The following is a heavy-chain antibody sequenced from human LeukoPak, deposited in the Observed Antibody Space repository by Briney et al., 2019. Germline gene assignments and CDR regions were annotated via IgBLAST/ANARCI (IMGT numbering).Heavy chain of an antibody. D-gene: IGHD5-12*01. J-gene: IGHJ4*02. V-gene: IGHV4-30-4*07. CDR1: GGSIGSGGYS. Sequence: PSETLSLTCAVSGGSIGSGGYSWSWIRQPPGKGLEWIGYIYYSGSTQYNPSLKSRVITSVDTSKNQFSLKLSSVTAADTAMYYCARVSGYDWESFYDYWGQGSLVTVSS. CDR2: IYYSGST. CDR3: ARVSGYDWESFYDY.